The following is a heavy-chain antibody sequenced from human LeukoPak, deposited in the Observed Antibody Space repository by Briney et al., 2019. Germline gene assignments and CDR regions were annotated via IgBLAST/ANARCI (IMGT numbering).Heavy chain of an antibody. Sequence: PSETLSLTCTVSGGSISGYYWSWIRQPPGKGLEWIGYIYFSGSTKYNPSLKSRVTISVDTSKNQFSLKLSSVTAADTAVYYCAVGRSYWGQGNLVTVSS. CDR1: GGSISGYY. CDR2: IYFSGST. V-gene: IGHV4-4*09. J-gene: IGHJ4*02. CDR3: AVGRSY.